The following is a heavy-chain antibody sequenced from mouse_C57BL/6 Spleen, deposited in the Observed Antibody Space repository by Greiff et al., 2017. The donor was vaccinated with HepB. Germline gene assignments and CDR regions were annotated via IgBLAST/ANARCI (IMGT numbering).Heavy chain of an antibody. CDR1: GFTFSSYA. CDR2: ISSGGDYI. D-gene: IGHD3-2*02. Sequence: EVHLVESGEGLVKPGGSLKLSCAASGFTFSSYAMSWVRQTPEKRLEWVAYISSGGDYIYYADTVKGRFTISRDNARNTLYLQMSSLKSEDTAMYYCTRDRSSGYFDYWGQGTTLTVSS. CDR3: TRDRSSGYFDY. V-gene: IGHV5-9-1*02. J-gene: IGHJ2*01.